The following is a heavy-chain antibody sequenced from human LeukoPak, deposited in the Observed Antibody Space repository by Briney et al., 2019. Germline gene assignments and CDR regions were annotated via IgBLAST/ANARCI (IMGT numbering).Heavy chain of an antibody. J-gene: IGHJ4*02. CDR1: GDSVSSNSAA. D-gene: IGHD6-25*01. CDR2: TYCRSKWYN. CDR3: ARASFSSGRIDY. Sequence: SQTLSLTCAISGDSVSSNSAAWNWIRQSPSRGLEWLGRTYCRSKWYNDYAESVKSRITINPDTSKNQVSLQLNSVTPEDTAVYYCARASFSSGRIDYWGRGTLVTVSS. V-gene: IGHV6-1*01.